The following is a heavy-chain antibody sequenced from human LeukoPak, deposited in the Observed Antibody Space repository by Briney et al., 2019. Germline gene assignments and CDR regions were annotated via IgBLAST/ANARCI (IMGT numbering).Heavy chain of an antibody. CDR3: ARTVTAGIYRGGYYFDY. V-gene: IGHV3-21*01. D-gene: IGHD6-13*01. CDR2: ISSTSSYI. J-gene: IGHJ4*02. CDR1: GFTFSDYS. Sequence: HPGGSLRLSCAASGFTFSDYSLTWVRQAPGKGLEWVSSISSTSSYIYYADSLKGRFTISSDNAKNSLYLQMNSLRAEDTAVYYCARTVTAGIYRGGYYFDYWGQGALVTVSS.